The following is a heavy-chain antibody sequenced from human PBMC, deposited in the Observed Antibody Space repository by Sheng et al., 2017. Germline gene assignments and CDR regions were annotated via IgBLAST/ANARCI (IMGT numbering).Heavy chain of an antibody. D-gene: IGHD2-2*01. V-gene: IGHV4-39*01. CDR2: IYYSGST. CDR1: GGSISSSSYY. J-gene: IGHJ6*03. Sequence: QLQLQESGPGLVKPSETLSLTCTVSGGSISSSSYYWGWIRQPPGKGLEWIGSIYYSGSTYYNPSLKSRVTISVDTSKNQFSLKLSSVTAADTAVYYCARHVCSSTSCYGSYYYYMDVWGKGTT. CDR3: ARHVCSSTSCYGSYYYYMDV.